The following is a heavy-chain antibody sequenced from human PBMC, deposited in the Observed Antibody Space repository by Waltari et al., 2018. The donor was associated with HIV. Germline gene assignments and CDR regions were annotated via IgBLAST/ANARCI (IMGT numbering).Heavy chain of an antibody. CDR1: GGTFSSYA. J-gene: IGHJ5*02. CDR3: ASAGYCSGGSCYAGVNWFDP. V-gene: IGHV1-69*13. CDR2: IIPIFGTA. D-gene: IGHD2-15*01. Sequence: QVQLVQSGAEVKKPGSSVKVSCKASGGTFSSYATSWVRQSPGPGVEWMGGIIPIFGTANYAQKFQGRVTITADESTSTAYMELSSLRSEDTAVYYCASAGYCSGGSCYAGVNWFDPWGQGTLVTVSS.